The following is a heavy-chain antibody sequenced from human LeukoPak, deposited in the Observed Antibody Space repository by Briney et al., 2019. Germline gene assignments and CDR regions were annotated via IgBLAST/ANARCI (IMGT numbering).Heavy chain of an antibody. D-gene: IGHD3-3*01. Sequence: PGGSLRLSCAASGFTFSNYVMHWVRQAPGKGLEWVAIISNDGSRKYYAHSVEGRFTISRDNSKNTLYLQMDSLRAEDTAVYYCARDRAWNYFDYWGQGTLVTVSS. CDR1: GFTFSNYV. V-gene: IGHV3-30*03. J-gene: IGHJ4*02. CDR2: ISNDGSRK. CDR3: ARDRAWNYFDY.